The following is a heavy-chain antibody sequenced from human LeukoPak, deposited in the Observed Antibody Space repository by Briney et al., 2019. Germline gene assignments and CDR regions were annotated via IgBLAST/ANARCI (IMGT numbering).Heavy chain of an antibody. CDR3: ASAPRGTVIPYELAAGP. CDR1: GYTFTSHG. Sequence: GASVKVSCKASGYTFTSHGITWVRRAPGQGLEWMGWISVYNGNTNYAQKVQARVTMTTDTSTSTAYMELRSLRSDDTAVYYCASAPRGTVIPYELAAGPWGQGTLVTVSS. J-gene: IGHJ5*02. V-gene: IGHV1-18*01. D-gene: IGHD1-1*01. CDR2: ISVYNGNT.